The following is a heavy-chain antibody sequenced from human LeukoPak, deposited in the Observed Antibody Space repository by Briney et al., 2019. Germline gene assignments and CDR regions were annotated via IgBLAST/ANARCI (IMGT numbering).Heavy chain of an antibody. CDR1: GFTFKNHG. D-gene: IGHD7-27*01. CDR3: AKGRGGSSNWGSDC. J-gene: IGHJ4*02. CDR2: IWYDGSNK. V-gene: IGHV3-33*06. Sequence: GSPLRLPCVASGFTFKNHGMNWVRQAPGKGLEWVAGIWYDGSNKDYVDSVKGRFTISRDNSKNTLYLEMNSLTVEDTAVYYCAKGRGGSSNWGSDCWGQGTQVTVSS.